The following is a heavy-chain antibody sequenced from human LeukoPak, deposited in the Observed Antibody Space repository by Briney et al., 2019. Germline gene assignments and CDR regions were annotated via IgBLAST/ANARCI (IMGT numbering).Heavy chain of an antibody. CDR3: ATLLYIGSPYYYYGMDV. D-gene: IGHD1-26*01. V-gene: IGHV1-69*13. Sequence: SVKVSCKASGGTFSSYAISWVRLAPGQGLEWMGGIVPIFGTANYAQKFQGRVTITADESTSTAYMELSSLRSEDTAVYYCATLLYIGSPYYYYGMDVWGQGTTVTVSS. CDR1: GGTFSSYA. J-gene: IGHJ6*02. CDR2: IVPIFGTA.